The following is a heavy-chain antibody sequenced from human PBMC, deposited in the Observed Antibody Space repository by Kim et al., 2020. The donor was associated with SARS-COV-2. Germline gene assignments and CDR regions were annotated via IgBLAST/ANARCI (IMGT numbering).Heavy chain of an antibody. CDR3: ARAGRQWLVRPLFYYFDY. V-gene: IGHV4-34*01. Sequence: SETLSLTCAVYGGTFSGYYWSWIRQPPGKGLEWIGEITHSGSTTYNPSLKSRVTISVDTSKNQFSLQLSSVTAADTAVYYCARAGRQWLVRPLFYYFDY. CDR1: GGTFSGYY. CDR2: ITHSGST. D-gene: IGHD6-19*01. J-gene: IGHJ4*01.